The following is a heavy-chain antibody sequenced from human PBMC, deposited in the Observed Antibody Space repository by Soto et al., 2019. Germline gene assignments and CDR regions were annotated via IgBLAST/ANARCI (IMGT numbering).Heavy chain of an antibody. CDR3: SRDIFFDY. CDR1: GYTFTSYA. Sequence: ASVKVSCKASGYTFTSYAMHWVRQSPGQRLEWMGWINAGNGNTKYSQKFQGRVTITRDTSASTAYLELSSLRSEDPAGYYCSRDIFFDYWGPGTLVTVS. CDR2: INAGNGNT. J-gene: IGHJ4*02. V-gene: IGHV1-3*01. D-gene: IGHD3-3*01.